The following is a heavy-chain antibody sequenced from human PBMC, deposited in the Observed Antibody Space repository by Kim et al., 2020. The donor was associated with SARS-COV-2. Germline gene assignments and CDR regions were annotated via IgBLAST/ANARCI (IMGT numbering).Heavy chain of an antibody. V-gene: IGHV1-69*04. CDR2: IIPILGIA. J-gene: IGHJ4*02. Sequence: SVKVSCKASGGTFSSYAISWVRQAPGQGLEWMGRIIPILGIANYAQKFQGRVTITADKSTSTAYMELSSLRSEDTAVYYCARDPRGYSGYVPYFDYWGQ. CDR3: ARDPRGYSGYVPYFDY. D-gene: IGHD5-12*01. CDR1: GGTFSSYA.